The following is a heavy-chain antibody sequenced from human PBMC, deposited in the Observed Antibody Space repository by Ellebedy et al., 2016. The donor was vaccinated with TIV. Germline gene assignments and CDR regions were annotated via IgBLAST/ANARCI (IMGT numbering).Heavy chain of an antibody. CDR1: GFSFRSYW. J-gene: IGHJ3*02. D-gene: IGHD4-17*01. CDR3: ATDGSYGDYLSPTHAFVI. V-gene: IGHV3-7*01. Sequence: GGSLRLSCVGSGFSFRSYWMSWVRQAPGKGLEWVANINQDGSEKYYVDSVKGRFTISRDNAKNSLYLQMNSLRAEDTAVYYCATDGSYGDYLSPTHAFVIWGQGTMVTVSS. CDR2: INQDGSEK.